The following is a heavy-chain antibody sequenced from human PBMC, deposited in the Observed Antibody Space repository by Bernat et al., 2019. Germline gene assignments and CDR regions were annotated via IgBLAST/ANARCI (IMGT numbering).Heavy chain of an antibody. CDR3: ARDDYGDYAFDY. CDR1: GGSISSGGYY. CDR2: IYYSGST. J-gene: IGHJ4*02. V-gene: IGHV4-31*03. Sequence: QVQLQESGPGLVKSSQTLSLTCTVSGGSISSGGYYWSWIRQHPGKGLEWIGYIYYSGSTYYNPSLKSRVTISVDTSKNQFSLKLSSVTAADTAVYYCARDDYGDYAFDYWGQGTLVTVSS. D-gene: IGHD4-17*01.